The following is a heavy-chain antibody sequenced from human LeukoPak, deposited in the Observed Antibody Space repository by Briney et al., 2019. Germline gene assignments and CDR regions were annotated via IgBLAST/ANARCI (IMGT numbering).Heavy chain of an antibody. CDR3: AKSLRSSFFDY. CDR1: GFTFDDYA. D-gene: IGHD3-10*01. Sequence: PGGSLRLSCAASGFTFDDYAMHWVRQAPGKSLEWVSGISWNSDSIDYADSVKGRFTISRDNAKNSLYLQMSSLRAEDTALYYCAKSLRSSFFDYWGQGTLVTVSS. CDR2: ISWNSDSI. J-gene: IGHJ4*02. V-gene: IGHV3-9*01.